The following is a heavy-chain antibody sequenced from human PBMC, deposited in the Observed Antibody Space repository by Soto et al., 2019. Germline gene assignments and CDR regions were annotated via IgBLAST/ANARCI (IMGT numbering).Heavy chain of an antibody. V-gene: IGHV3-11*01. CDR1: GFTFSDYY. Sequence: GGSLRLSCAASGFTFSDYYMSWIRQAPGKGLEWVSYISSSGSTIYYADSVKGRFTISRDNAKNSLYLQMNSLRAEDTAVYYCARDPPDIVVVGAQPYWGQGTLVTVSS. CDR3: ARDPPDIVVVGAQPY. D-gene: IGHD2-15*01. CDR2: ISSSGSTI. J-gene: IGHJ4*02.